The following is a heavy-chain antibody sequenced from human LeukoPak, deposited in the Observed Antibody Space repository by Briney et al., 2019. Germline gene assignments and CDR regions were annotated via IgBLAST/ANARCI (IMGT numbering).Heavy chain of an antibody. CDR2: ISYSGST. D-gene: IGHD1-14*01. V-gene: IGHV4-59*08. J-gene: IGHJ5*02. Sequence: KTSETLSLTCTVSGGSISSDYWSWIRQPPGKGLERIGYISYSGSTNSNPSLKSRVTISIDTSKNQFSLKLTSVTATDTAVYYCARLTARSWFDPWGQGTLVTVSP. CDR1: GGSISSDY. CDR3: ARLTARSWFDP.